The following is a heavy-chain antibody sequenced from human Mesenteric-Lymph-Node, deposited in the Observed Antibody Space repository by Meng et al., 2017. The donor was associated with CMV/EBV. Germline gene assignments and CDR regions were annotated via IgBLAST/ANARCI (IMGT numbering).Heavy chain of an antibody. J-gene: IGHJ4*02. V-gene: IGHV1-2*02. D-gene: IGHD2-15*01. Sequence: ASVKVSCKASGYTFTSYYMHWVRQAPGQGLEWMGWINPKNGATNYTRKFQGRVNMTRDTSINTVYLELSNLRSDDTALYYCARPQGLYCSATMCFKSYFDDWGQGTQVTVSS. CDR3: ARPQGLYCSATMCFKSYFDD. CDR2: INPKNGAT. CDR1: GYTFTSYY.